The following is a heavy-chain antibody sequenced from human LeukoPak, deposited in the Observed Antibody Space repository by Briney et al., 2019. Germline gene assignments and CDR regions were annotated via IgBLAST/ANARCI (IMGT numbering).Heavy chain of an antibody. CDR1: GFTFSTYA. J-gene: IGHJ4*02. V-gene: IGHV3-23*01. CDR3: ARHCTASGCYLDF. D-gene: IGHD6-19*01. Sequence: GGSLRLSCAASGFTFSTYAMSWVRQAPGKGLELVSGISGSSGSTYYADSVRGRFTISRDNSRNTLYLQLNSLTVADTAVYYCARHCTASGCYLDFWGQGTLVPVSS. CDR2: ISGSSGST.